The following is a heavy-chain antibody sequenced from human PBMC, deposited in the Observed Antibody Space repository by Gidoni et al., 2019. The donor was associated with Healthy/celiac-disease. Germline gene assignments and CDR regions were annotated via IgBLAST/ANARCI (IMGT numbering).Heavy chain of an antibody. CDR1: GFTFSSYE. V-gene: IGHV3-48*03. D-gene: IGHD7-27*01. J-gene: IGHJ3*02. CDR3: ARGPGLGAFDI. CDR2: ISSSGSTI. Sequence: EVQLVESGGGLVQPGGSLRLSCAASGFTFSSYEMNWVRQAPGKGLEWVLYISSSGSTIYYADSVKGRFTISRDNARNSLYLQMNSLRAEDTAVYYCARGPGLGAFDIWGQGTMVTVSS.